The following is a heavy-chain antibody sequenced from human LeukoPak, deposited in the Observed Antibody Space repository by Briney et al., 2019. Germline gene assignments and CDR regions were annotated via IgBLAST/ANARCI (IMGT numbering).Heavy chain of an antibody. J-gene: IGHJ4*02. CDR1: GGSISTYF. D-gene: IGHD2-15*01. CDR3: ARVSSGVYFDY. V-gene: IGHV4-59*01. Sequence: PSETLSLTCTVSGGSISTYFWSWIRQPPGKGLEWIGYVYYSGSTNYNPSLKSRVTILVDTSKNQFSLKLTSVTAADTAVYYCARVSSGVYFDYWGQGTLVTVSS. CDR2: VYYSGST.